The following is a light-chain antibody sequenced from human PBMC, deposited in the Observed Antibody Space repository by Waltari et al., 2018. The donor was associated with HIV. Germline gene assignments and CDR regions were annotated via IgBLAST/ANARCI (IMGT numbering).Light chain of an antibody. CDR2: NTD. V-gene: IGLV8-61*01. CDR3: MLFMGGGIWV. CDR1: SGPVPTSYS. J-gene: IGLJ3*02. Sequence: QTVVTQQSSFPVSPGGTVTPTFGFNSGPVPTSYSPFWYRQTPGQAPRPLMYNTDTRSSGVPDRFSGSILGNKAALTITGAQADDESTYYCMLFMGGGIWVFGGGTKLTVL.